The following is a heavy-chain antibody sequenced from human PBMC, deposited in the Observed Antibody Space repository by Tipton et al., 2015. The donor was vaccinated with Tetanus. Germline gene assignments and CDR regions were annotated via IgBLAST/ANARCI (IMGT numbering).Heavy chain of an antibody. CDR3: ARNRGYCSSTNCPWGMDV. Sequence: LRLSCTVSGGSISSYYWSWIRQPPGKGLEWIGYIYYSGSTNYNPSLKSRVTISVDTSKNQFSLKLSSVTAADTAVYYCARNRGYCSSTNCPWGMDVWGQGTPVTVSS. CDR2: IYYSGST. CDR1: GGSISSYY. V-gene: IGHV4-59*01. D-gene: IGHD2-2*01. J-gene: IGHJ6*02.